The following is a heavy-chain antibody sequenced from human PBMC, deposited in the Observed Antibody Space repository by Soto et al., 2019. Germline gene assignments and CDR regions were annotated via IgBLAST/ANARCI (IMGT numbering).Heavy chain of an antibody. CDR2: IVVGSGNT. CDR1: GFTFTSSA. V-gene: IGHV1-58*01. J-gene: IGHJ4*02. CDR3: AALPWDYYDSSGYFDY. Sequence: ASVKVSCKASGFTFTSSAVQWVRQARGQRLEWIGWIVVGSGNTNYAQKFQERVTITRDMSTSTAYMELSSLRSADTAVYYCAALPWDYYDSSGYFDYWGQGTLVTVSS. D-gene: IGHD3-22*01.